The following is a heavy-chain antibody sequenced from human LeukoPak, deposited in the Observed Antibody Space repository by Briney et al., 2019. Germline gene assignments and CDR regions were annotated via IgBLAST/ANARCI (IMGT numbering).Heavy chain of an antibody. CDR2: IIPFFGTV. CDR1: GGTFSDHG. D-gene: IGHD5-24*01. V-gene: IGHV1-69*13. Sequence: SVKVSCKASGGTFSDHGFSWMRQAPGQGLEWMGGIIPFFGTVHYAQTFEGRVTISADESTSTVYLALNSLTAEDTAVYYCARDDISTDGTAHWFDPWGQGTLVIVSS. CDR3: ARDDISTDGTAHWFDP. J-gene: IGHJ5*02.